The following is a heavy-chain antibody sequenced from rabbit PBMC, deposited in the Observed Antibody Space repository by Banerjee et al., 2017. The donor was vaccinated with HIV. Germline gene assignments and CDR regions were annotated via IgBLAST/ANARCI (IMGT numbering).Heavy chain of an antibody. D-gene: IGHD4-1*01. CDR1: GFSFSNYW. CDR3: ARDLAGVIGWNFNL. J-gene: IGHJ4*01. V-gene: IGHV1S45*01. CDR2: IYAGSSGGP. Sequence: QEQLEESGGDLVKPEGSLTLTCTASGFSFSNYWMCWVRQAPGKGLEWIACIYAGSSGGPYYANWAKGRFTISKTSSTTVTLQMTSLTAADTATYFCARDLAGVIGWNFNLWGPGTLVTVS.